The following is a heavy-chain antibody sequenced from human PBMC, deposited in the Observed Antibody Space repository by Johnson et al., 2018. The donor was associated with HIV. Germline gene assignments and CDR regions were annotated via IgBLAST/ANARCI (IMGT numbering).Heavy chain of an antibody. D-gene: IGHD6-19*01. V-gene: IGHV3-30*18. Sequence: VQLVESGGGVVQPGGSLRLSCAASGFAFSSYGMHWVRQAPGKGLEWVAVISYDGSNNYYADSVKGRFTISRDNSKNTLYLQMNSLRAEATAVYYCAKAGAVAGPGIDAFDIWGQGTMVIVSS. CDR3: AKAGAVAGPGIDAFDI. J-gene: IGHJ3*02. CDR2: ISYDGSNN. CDR1: GFAFSSYG.